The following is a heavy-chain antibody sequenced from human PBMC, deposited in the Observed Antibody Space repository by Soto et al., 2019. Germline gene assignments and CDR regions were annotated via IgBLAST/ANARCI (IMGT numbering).Heavy chain of an antibody. J-gene: IGHJ4*02. D-gene: IGHD6-19*01. V-gene: IGHV1-3*01. Sequence: QVQLVQSGAEVKKPGASVKVSGKASGYIFNRYVMHWVRQAPGQRPEWMGWIDAGNGKTKYSEKFQGRVTITRDTAASTAYMELTTLRSEDTAVYYCARGRGWYDYWGQGTQVIVSS. CDR3: ARGRGWYDY. CDR1: GYIFNRYV. CDR2: IDAGNGKT.